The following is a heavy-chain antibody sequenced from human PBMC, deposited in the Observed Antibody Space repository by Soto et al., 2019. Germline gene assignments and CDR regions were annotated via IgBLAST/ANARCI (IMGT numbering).Heavy chain of an antibody. J-gene: IGHJ6*03. CDR1: GGSMNSYY. V-gene: IGHV4-59*01. D-gene: IGHD4-17*01. CDR3: ARQNQAYGDYVPLPVYYYYYYMDV. Sequence: SETLSLTCTVSGGSMNSYYCSWIRQPPGKGLEWIAYISYSGNSNSNPSLTSRITVNPDTSKNQFSLKLSSVTAADTAVYYCARQNQAYGDYVPLPVYYYYYYMDVWGKGTTVTVSS. CDR2: ISYSGNS.